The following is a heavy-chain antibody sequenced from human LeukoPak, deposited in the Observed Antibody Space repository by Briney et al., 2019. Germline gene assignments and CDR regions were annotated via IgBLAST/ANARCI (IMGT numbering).Heavy chain of an antibody. CDR3: AKGGYSSGYYFDY. CDR1: GFTFNNYA. Sequence: GSLRLSCAASGFTFNNYAMSWVRQAPGKGLEWVSAISGSGGSTYYADSVTGRFTISRDNSRNTLYLQMNSLRAEDTAVYYCAKGGYSSGYYFDYWGQGTLVTVSS. CDR2: ISGSGGST. D-gene: IGHD3-22*01. V-gene: IGHV3-23*01. J-gene: IGHJ4*02.